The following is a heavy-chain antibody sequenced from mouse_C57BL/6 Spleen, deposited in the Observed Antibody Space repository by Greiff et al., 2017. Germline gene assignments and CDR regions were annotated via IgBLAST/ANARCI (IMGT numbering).Heavy chain of an antibody. CDR3: ASGYGSSYGYFDV. Sequence: EVKLMESGGDLVKPGGSLKLSCAASGFTFSSYGMSWVRQTPDKRLEWVATISSGGSYTYYPDSVKGRFTISRDNAKNTLYLQMSSLKSEDTAMYYGASGYGSSYGYFDVWGTGTTVTVSS. V-gene: IGHV5-6*01. CDR1: GFTFSSYG. D-gene: IGHD1-1*01. J-gene: IGHJ1*03. CDR2: ISSGGSYT.